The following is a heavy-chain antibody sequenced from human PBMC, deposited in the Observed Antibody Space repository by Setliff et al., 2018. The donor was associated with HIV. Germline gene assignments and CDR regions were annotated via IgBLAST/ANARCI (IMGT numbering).Heavy chain of an antibody. J-gene: IGHJ6*03. CDR3: ARERTQGYYYMDV. CDR2: IFTSGST. Sequence: PSETLSLTCTVSGDSIGRGNYFWTWIRQPAGKALEWIGRIFTSGSTNYNPSLKSRVTISVDTSKSQFSLKLSSVTAADTAVYYCARERTQGYYYMDVWGKGTTVTVSS. CDR1: GDSIGRGNYF. V-gene: IGHV4-61*02.